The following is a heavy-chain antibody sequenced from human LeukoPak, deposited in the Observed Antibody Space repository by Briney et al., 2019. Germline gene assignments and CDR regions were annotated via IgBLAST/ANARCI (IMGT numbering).Heavy chain of an antibody. J-gene: IGHJ2*01. Sequence: GGSLRLSCAASGFTPSGAAMHWVRQASGKGLEWLGRIRSKADSYTTAYAASVKGRFTVSRDDSKNTAYPQMNSLKTEDTAVYYCRAAVAGDYFDLWGRGTLVTVSS. CDR1: GFTPSGAA. V-gene: IGHV3-73*01. CDR2: IRSKADSYTT. D-gene: IGHD6-19*01. CDR3: RAAVAGDYFDL.